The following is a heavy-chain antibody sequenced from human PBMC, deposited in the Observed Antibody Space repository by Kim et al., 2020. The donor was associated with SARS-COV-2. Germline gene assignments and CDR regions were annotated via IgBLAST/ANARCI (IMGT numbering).Heavy chain of an antibody. V-gene: IGHV4-59*09. Sequence: TNYNPSLKSRVTISVDTSKNQFSLKLSSVTAADTAVYYCARGGDPLPLDYWGQGTLVTVSS. J-gene: IGHJ4*02. CDR2: T. D-gene: IGHD3-16*01. CDR3: ARGGDPLPLDY.